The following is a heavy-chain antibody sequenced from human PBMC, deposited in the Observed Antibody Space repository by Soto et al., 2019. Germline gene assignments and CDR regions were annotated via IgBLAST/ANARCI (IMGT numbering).Heavy chain of an antibody. V-gene: IGHV1-46*01. D-gene: IGHD5-18*01. J-gene: IGHJ6*02. CDR1: GYTFTSYY. CDR3: ARDGKSDTAMVTSYYYYGMDV. CDR2: INPSGGST. Sequence: ASVKVSCKASGYTFTSYYMHWVRQAPGRGLEWMGIINPSGGSTSYAQKFQGRVTMTRDTSTSTVYMELSSLRSEDTAVYYCARDGKSDTAMVTSYYYYGMDVWGQGTTVTVSS.